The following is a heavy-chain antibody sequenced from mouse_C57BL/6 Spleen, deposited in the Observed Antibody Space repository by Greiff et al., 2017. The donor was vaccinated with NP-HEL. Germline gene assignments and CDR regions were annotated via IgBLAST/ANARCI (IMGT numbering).Heavy chain of an antibody. CDR2: IYPGDGDT. V-gene: IGHV1-82*01. D-gene: IGHD2-3*01. Sequence: VQLQQSGPELVKPGASVKISCKASGYAFSSSWMTWVKQRPGKGLEWIGRIYPGDGDTNYNGKFKGKATLTADKSSSTADMQLSSLTSEDSAVYFCARGMIVTKFLDYWGQGTTLTVSS. CDR3: ARGMIVTKFLDY. CDR1: GYAFSSSW. J-gene: IGHJ2*01.